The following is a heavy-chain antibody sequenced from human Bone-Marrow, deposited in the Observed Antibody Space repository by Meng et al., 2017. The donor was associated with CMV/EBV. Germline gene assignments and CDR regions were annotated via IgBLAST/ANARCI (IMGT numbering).Heavy chain of an antibody. CDR1: GFTFSSYN. V-gene: IGHV3-21*01. J-gene: IGHJ4*02. CDR2: ISSGSSHI. D-gene: IGHD4-23*01. CDR3: ANTNDYGGYSLN. Sequence: GESLKISCAASGFTFSSYNLNWVRQAPGKGLEWVSSISSGSSHINYADSVKGRFTISRDDAKNSLYLQINSLRAEDTAVYYCANTNDYGGYSLNWGQGTLVTVSS.